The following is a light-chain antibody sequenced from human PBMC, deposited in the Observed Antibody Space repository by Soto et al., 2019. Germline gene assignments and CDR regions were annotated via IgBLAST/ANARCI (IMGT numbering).Light chain of an antibody. J-gene: IGKJ2*01. CDR1: QSISSW. Sequence: DIQMTQSPSTLSASVGDRVTITCRASQSISSWLAWYQQKPGKAPKLLIYDASSLESGVPSRFSGSGSGTEFTLTISSRQPDDFATYYCQQYNSYLLTFGQGTKLEI. CDR2: DAS. CDR3: QQYNSYLLT. V-gene: IGKV1-5*01.